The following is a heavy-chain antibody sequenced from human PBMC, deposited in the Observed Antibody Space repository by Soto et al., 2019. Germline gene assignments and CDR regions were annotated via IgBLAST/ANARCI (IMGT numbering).Heavy chain of an antibody. CDR1: GGSFSGYY. CDR2: INHSGST. Sequence: PSETLSLTCAVYGGSFSGYYWSWIRQPPGKGLEWIGEINHSGSTNYNPSLKSRVTISVDTSKNQFSLKLSSVTAADTAVYYCARGPGAYCGGDCSLNAFDIWGQGTMVTVSS. D-gene: IGHD2-21*02. CDR3: ARGPGAYCGGDCSLNAFDI. J-gene: IGHJ3*02. V-gene: IGHV4-34*01.